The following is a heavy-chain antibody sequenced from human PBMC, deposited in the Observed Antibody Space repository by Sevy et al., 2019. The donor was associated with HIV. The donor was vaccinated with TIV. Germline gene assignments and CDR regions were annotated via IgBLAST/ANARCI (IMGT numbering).Heavy chain of an antibody. J-gene: IGHJ4*02. D-gene: IGHD6-19*01. CDR3: TRFYSSTTGWYPGSDDF. Sequence: GGSLRLSCVASGFSFSDYFISWIRQAPGKGLEWVSYISSNSNKIRYADSVQGRFTISRDNVKYSVYLQMNSLRAEDTAVYHCTRFYSSTTGWYPGSDDFWGRGTLVTVSS. CDR2: ISSNSNKI. V-gene: IGHV3-11*01. CDR1: GFSFSDYF.